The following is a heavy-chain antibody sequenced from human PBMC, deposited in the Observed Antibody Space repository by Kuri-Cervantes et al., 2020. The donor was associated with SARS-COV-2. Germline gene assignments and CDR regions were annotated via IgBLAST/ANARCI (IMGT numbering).Heavy chain of an antibody. Sequence: ASVKVSCKASGYTLTSYGISWVRQATGQGLEWMGWMNPNSGNTGYAQKFQGRVTITRNTSISTAYMELSSLRSEDTAVYYCARVVTYYDFWSGYYTNAFDIWGQGTMVTVSS. CDR3: ARVVTYYDFWSGYYTNAFDI. V-gene: IGHV1-8*03. J-gene: IGHJ3*02. CDR2: MNPNSGNT. D-gene: IGHD3-3*01. CDR1: GYTLTSYG.